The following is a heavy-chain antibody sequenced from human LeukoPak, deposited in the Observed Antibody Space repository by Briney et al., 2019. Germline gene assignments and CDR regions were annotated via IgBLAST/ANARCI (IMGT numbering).Heavy chain of an antibody. J-gene: IGHJ4*02. D-gene: IGHD3-9*01. CDR3: ARAARYYDILTGYYTALTFDY. CDR2: INHSGST. Sequence: SETLSRTTPSYDRSFSGNYGNWIRQPTGKGLKWIGEINHSGSTNYNPPLKSRVTISVDTSKNQFSLKLSSVTAADTAVYYCARAARYYDILTGYYTALTFDYWGQGTLVTVSS. V-gene: IGHV4-34*01. CDR1: DRSFSGNY.